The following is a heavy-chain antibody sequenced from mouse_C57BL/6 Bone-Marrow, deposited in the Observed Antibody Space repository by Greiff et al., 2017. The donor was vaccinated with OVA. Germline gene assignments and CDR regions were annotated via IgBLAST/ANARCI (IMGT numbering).Heavy chain of an antibody. CDR3: ADGSSLYWYFDV. D-gene: IGHD1-1*01. CDR2: IDPEDGET. J-gene: IGHJ1*03. V-gene: IGHV14-2*01. CDR1: GFNIKDYY. Sequence: VQLQQSGAELVKPGASVKLSCTASGFNIKDYYMHWVKQRTEQGLEWIGRIDPEDGETKNAPKFQGKATITADTSSNTAYLQLSSLTSEDTAVYYCADGSSLYWYFDVWGTGTTVTVSS.